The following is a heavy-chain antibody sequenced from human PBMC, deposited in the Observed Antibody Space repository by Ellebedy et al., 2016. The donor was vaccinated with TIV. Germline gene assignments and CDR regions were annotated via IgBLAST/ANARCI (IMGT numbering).Heavy chain of an antibody. CDR3: VRTARIADY. Sequence: GESLKISCAASGFTVSNSYMNWIRQTPGKGLEWLSYISGSSVDTNYADSVKGRFTISRDNAKNSLYLQMNSLRAEDTAVYYCVRTARIADYWGQGTLVTVSS. J-gene: IGHJ4*02. CDR2: ISGSSVDT. V-gene: IGHV3-11*06. CDR1: GFTVSNSY. D-gene: IGHD2-21*02.